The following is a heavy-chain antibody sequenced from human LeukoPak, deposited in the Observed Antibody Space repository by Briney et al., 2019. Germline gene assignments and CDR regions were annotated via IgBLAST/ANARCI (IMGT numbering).Heavy chain of an antibody. D-gene: IGHD3-22*01. Sequence: SQTLSLTCTVSGGSISSGDYYWSWIRQPPGKGLEWIGYIYYSGSTYYNPSLKSRVTISVDTSKNQFSLKLSSVTAADTAVYYCARQLLITMITKSAAFDIWGQGTMVTVSS. CDR3: ARQLLITMITKSAAFDI. CDR2: IYYSGST. V-gene: IGHV4-30-4*08. J-gene: IGHJ3*02. CDR1: GGSISSGDYY.